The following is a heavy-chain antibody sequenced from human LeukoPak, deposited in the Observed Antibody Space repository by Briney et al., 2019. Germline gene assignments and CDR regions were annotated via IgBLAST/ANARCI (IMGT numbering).Heavy chain of an antibody. V-gene: IGHV1-2*06. CDR1: GYTFTGYY. Sequence: ASVKVSCKASGYTFTGYYMHWVRQAPGQGLEWMGRINPNSGGTNYAQKFHGRVTMTRDTSISTAYIELSRLRSDDTAVYYCARVAVAGHPPWPGIDYWGQGTLVTVSS. J-gene: IGHJ4*02. CDR3: ARVAVAGHPPWPGIDY. CDR2: INPNSGGT. D-gene: IGHD6-19*01.